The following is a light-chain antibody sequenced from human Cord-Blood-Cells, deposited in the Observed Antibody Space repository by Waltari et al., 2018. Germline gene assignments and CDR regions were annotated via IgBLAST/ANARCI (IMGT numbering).Light chain of an antibody. CDR3: SSYTSSSTLGV. Sequence: QSALAPPASVSGSPGQSITISCTGTSSDGGGYNYVTWYQQHPGKAPKLMIYDVSNRPSGVSNRFSGSKSGNTASLTISGLQAEDEADYYCSSYTSSSTLGVFGTGTKVTVL. CDR1: SSDGGGYNY. CDR2: DVS. V-gene: IGLV2-14*01. J-gene: IGLJ1*01.